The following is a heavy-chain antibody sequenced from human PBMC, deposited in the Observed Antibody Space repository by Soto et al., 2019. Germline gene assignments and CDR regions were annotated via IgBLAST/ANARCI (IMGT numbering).Heavy chain of an antibody. D-gene: IGHD4-17*01. CDR3: ARGHYSDYRSSFDS. CDR2: IFYSGRT. V-gene: IGHV4-30-4*01. CDR1: DGSISSGDYY. Sequence: SETLSLTCTVSDGSISSGDYYWTWIRQPPGKGLEWIGYIFYSGRTDYNPSLESRLTISVDTSKNKFSLKLKYVTAADTAVYYCARGHYSDYRSSFDSWGQGALVTVSS. J-gene: IGHJ4*02.